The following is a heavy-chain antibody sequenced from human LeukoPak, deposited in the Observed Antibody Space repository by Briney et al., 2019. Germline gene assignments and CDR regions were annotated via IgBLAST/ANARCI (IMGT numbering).Heavy chain of an antibody. CDR3: ARPLMYYYGSETYFWFDP. Sequence: GGSLGLSCAASGFTFSSYWMSWVRQAPGKGLEWVANIKQDGSEKYYVDSVKGRFTISRDNAKNSLSLQMNSLRAEDTAVYYCARPLMYYYGSETYFWFDPWGQGTLVTVSS. CDR1: GFTFSSYW. J-gene: IGHJ5*02. D-gene: IGHD3-10*01. V-gene: IGHV3-7*01. CDR2: IKQDGSEK.